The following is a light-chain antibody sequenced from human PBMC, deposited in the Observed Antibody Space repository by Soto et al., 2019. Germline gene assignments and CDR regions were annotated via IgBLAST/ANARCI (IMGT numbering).Light chain of an antibody. CDR1: ESVSTN. CDR2: GAS. Sequence: EIEMTQSPATLSLAPGERLTLSCRASESVSTNLACFQRKAGQPPRLLIYGASSRATGIPDRFGGSGSGTDFTLTISRLEPEDFAVYYCQQYGSSPITFGQGTRLEIK. J-gene: IGKJ5*01. V-gene: IGKV3-20*01. CDR3: QQYGSSPIT.